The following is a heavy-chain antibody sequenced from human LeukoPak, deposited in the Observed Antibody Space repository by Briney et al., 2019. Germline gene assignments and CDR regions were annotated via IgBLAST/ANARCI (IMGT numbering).Heavy chain of an antibody. CDR3: ARVWGGVGATVGVWFDP. CDR1: GGSISSGSYY. J-gene: IGHJ5*02. Sequence: SQTLSPTCTVSGGSISSGSYYWSWIRQPAGKGLEWIGRIYTSGSTNYNPSLKSRVTISVDTSKNQFSLKLSSVTAADTAVYYCARVWGGVGATVGVWFDPWGQGTLVTVSS. CDR2: IYTSGST. D-gene: IGHD1-26*01. V-gene: IGHV4-61*02.